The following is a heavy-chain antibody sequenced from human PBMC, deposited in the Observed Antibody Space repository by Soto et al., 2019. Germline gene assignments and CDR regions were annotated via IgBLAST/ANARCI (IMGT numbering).Heavy chain of an antibody. CDR2: ISSSTSYI. Sequence: GGSLRLSCAASGFTFSSFGMNWVRQAPGKGLEWVSSISSSTSYIYYADSVKGRFTISRDNAKNSLSLQMDSLRAEDTAVYYCAREQGRAYCAGDCYFDYWGQGTLVTVSS. J-gene: IGHJ4*02. D-gene: IGHD2-21*01. V-gene: IGHV3-21*01. CDR1: GFTFSSFG. CDR3: AREQGRAYCAGDCYFDY.